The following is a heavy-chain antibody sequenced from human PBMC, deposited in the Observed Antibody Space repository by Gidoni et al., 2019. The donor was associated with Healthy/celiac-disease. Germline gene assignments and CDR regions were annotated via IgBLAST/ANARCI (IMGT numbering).Heavy chain of an antibody. Sequence: EVQLVESGGGLVKPGRSLRLSCTASGFTFGDYAMSWFRQAPGKGLEWVGFIRSKAYGGTTEYAASVKGRFTISRDDSKSIAYLQMNSLKTEDTAVYYCTRGGSSSWYGAEDYWGQGTLVTVSS. D-gene: IGHD6-13*01. J-gene: IGHJ4*02. CDR2: IRSKAYGGTT. V-gene: IGHV3-49*05. CDR1: GFTFGDYA. CDR3: TRGGSSSWYGAEDY.